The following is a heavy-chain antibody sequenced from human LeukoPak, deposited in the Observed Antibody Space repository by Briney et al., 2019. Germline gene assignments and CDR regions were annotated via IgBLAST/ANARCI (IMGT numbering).Heavy chain of an antibody. Sequence: GASVKVSCKTSGYSFTDYYMHWVRQASGQGLEWMGWINPNSGGTSSAQKFQGRVTMTRGTSITTVYMEVSWLTSDDTAIYYCARADRLDGGPYLIGPWGQGTLVTVSS. J-gene: IGHJ5*02. CDR2: INPNSGGT. V-gene: IGHV1-2*02. D-gene: IGHD2-21*01. CDR1: GYSFTDYY. CDR3: ARADRLDGGPYLIGP.